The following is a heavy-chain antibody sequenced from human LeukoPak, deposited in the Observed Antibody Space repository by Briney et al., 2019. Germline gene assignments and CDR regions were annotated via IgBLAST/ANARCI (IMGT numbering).Heavy chain of an antibody. D-gene: IGHD5-12*01. V-gene: IGHV3-21*01. Sequence: GGSLRLSCAASGFTFSSYSMNWVRQAPGKGLEWVSSISSGSNYIYYADSVKGRFTISRDNAKNSLYLQVNSLRAEDTAVYYCARGGQNSGYVRAFDYSGQGTLVTVSS. J-gene: IGHJ4*02. CDR2: ISSGSNYI. CDR1: GFTFSSYS. CDR3: ARGGQNSGYVRAFDY.